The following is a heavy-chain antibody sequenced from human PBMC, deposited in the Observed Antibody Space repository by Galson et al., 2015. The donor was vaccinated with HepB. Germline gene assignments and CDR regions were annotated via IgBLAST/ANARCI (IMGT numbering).Heavy chain of an antibody. D-gene: IGHD2-8*02. J-gene: IGHJ5*02. Sequence: SLRLSCAASEFPFNNAWMTWVRQAPGMGLEWVGRIKSKTDGETTDCAAPVKGRFTISRDDSKNRLYLQMNSLKTEDTAVYYCTTDVYYSTYWSWLDPWGQGTLVTVSS. CDR3: TTDVYYSTYWSWLDP. CDR1: EFPFNNAW. CDR2: IKSKTDGETT. V-gene: IGHV3-15*01.